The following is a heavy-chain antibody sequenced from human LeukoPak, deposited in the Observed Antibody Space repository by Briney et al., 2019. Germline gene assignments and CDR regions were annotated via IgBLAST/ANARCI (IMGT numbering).Heavy chain of an antibody. CDR1: GFIFRNYA. Sequence: PGRSLRLSCVASGFIFRNYAMHWVRQAPGKGVEWVAVGSHDGRNKIYGDSVKGRFTISRDNSKNTVYLQMDNLRPEDTAVYYCAKDRDSSTWSFFDFWGQGTLVTVSS. D-gene: IGHD6-13*01. CDR3: AKDRDSSTWSFFDF. J-gene: IGHJ4*02. CDR2: GSHDGRNK. V-gene: IGHV3-30*18.